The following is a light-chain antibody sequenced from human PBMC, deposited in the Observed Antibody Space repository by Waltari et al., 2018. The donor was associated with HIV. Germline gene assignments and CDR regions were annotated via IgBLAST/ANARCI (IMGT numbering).Light chain of an antibody. CDR2: DAT. J-gene: IGKJ5*01. Sequence: PGERATLSCRASQSVSSYLAWYQQKPGQAPRLLLYDATNRATGVPARFSGRGSGTDFTLTISRLEPEDFAVYYCQQRGSWPTFGQGTRLEMK. V-gene: IGKV3-11*01. CDR1: QSVSSY. CDR3: QQRGSWPT.